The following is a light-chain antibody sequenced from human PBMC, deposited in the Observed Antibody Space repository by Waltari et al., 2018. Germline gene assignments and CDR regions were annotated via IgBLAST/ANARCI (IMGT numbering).Light chain of an antibody. CDR1: QSITKKF. CDR3: QQYGSSVMYT. J-gene: IGKJ2*01. CDR2: GAS. V-gene: IGKV3-20*01. Sequence: VLTQSPGTLSLSPGERATLSCRASQSITKKFFAWYQQKPGQAPRRLIYGASSRAAGIPDRFSGSGSGTDFTLTSSRLEPEDSAVYYCQQYGSSVMYTFGQGTKLEIK.